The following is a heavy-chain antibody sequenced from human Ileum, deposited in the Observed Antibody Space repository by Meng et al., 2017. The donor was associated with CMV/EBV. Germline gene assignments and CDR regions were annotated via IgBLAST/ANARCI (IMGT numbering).Heavy chain of an antibody. V-gene: IGHV3-74*01. D-gene: IGHD4-11*01. Sequence: GESLKISCAASGFTFSNYWMHWVRQAQGKGLVWVSRINTDGSTTDYADSVTGRFTISRDDAKHTLYLQMNSLRAEDTAVYYCARAGNYRFDFWGQGTLVTVSS. J-gene: IGHJ4*02. CDR2: INTDGSTT. CDR1: GFTFSNYW. CDR3: ARAGNYRFDF.